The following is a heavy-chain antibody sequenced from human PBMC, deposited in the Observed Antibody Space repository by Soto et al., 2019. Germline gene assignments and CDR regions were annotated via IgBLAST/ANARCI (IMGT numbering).Heavy chain of an antibody. CDR1: GASTVSYYH. D-gene: IGHD1-26*01. CDR3: ALALGPTTGLDY. Sequence: QVQLQESGPGLVKPSQTLSLTCSVSGASTVSYYHWTWLRQPPGKGLEWMGYIFNSATTFYNPSLTSRLSISMDTSGNHFSLELRSVTAADTAVYYCALALGPTTGLDYWGQGTLVTVSS. V-gene: IGHV4-31*02. CDR2: IFNSATT. J-gene: IGHJ4*02.